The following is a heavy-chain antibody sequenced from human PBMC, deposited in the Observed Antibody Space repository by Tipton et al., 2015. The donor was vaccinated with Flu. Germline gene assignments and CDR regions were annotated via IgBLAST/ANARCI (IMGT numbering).Heavy chain of an antibody. CDR3: VRDFWDDGTGFLFDL. CDR1: GFSFSRYG. V-gene: IGHV3-33*01. J-gene: IGHJ4*02. D-gene: IGHD3-22*01. CDR2: IWFDGSNK. Sequence: QLVQSGGGVVQPGRSLRLSCAASGFSFSRYGMHWVRQAPGRGLEWVAVIWFDGSNKYYADFVKGRFTISRDNSNNTLYLQMNRLGAEDTAVYYCVRDFWDDGTGFLFDLWGQGSLVTVSS.